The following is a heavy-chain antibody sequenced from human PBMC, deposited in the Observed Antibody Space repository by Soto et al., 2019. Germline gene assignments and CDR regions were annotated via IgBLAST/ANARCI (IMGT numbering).Heavy chain of an antibody. D-gene: IGHD3-3*01. CDR2: IWYDGSNK. J-gene: IGHJ3*02. Sequence: QVQLVESGGGVVQPGRSLRLSCAASGFTFSSYGMHWVRQAPGKGLEWVAVIWYDGSNKYYADSVKGRFTISRDNSKNTLYLQMNSLRAEDTAVYYCARETTIFGVVIYALDIWGQGTMVTVSS. V-gene: IGHV3-33*01. CDR1: GFTFSSYG. CDR3: ARETTIFGVVIYALDI.